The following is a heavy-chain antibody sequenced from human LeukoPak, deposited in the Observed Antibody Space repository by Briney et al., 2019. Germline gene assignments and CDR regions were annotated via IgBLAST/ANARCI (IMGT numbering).Heavy chain of an antibody. Sequence: GGSLRLSCAASGFTFSSYAMSWVRQAPGKGLEWVSAVSGSGGSTYYADSVKGRFTISRDNSKNTLYLQMNSLRAEDTAVYYCAKDSFLRGTPWSWGQGTLVTVSS. J-gene: IGHJ5*02. CDR3: AKDSFLRGTPWS. V-gene: IGHV3-23*01. D-gene: IGHD1-14*01. CDR1: GFTFSSYA. CDR2: VSGSGGST.